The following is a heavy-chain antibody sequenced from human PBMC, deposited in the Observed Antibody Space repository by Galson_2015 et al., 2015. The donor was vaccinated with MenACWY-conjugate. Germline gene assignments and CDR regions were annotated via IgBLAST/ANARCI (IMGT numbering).Heavy chain of an antibody. V-gene: IGHV3-21*01. CDR1: GFTFSSYS. CDR3: ARVKRGRYSSGYYYFDY. Sequence: SLRLSCAASGFTFSSYSMNWVRQAPGKGLEWVSSISSSSSYIYYADSVKGRFTISRDNAKNSLYLQMNSLRAEDTAVYYCARVKRGRYSSGYYYFDYWGQGTLVTVSS. CDR2: ISSSSSYI. J-gene: IGHJ4*02. D-gene: IGHD3-22*01.